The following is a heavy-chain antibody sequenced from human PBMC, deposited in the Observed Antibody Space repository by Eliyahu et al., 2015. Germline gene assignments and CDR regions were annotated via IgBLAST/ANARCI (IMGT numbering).Heavy chain of an antibody. CDR1: GGSISSSSYY. CDR2: IYYSGST. J-gene: IGHJ6*02. Sequence: QLQLQESGPGLVKPSETLSLTCTVSGGSISSSSYYWGWIRQPPGKGLEWIGSIYYSGSTYYNPSLKSRVTISVDTSKNQFSLKLSSVTAADTAVYYCASPGIAARHADYYYYGMDVWGQGTTVTVSS. V-gene: IGHV4-39*01. CDR3: ASPGIAARHADYYYYGMDV. D-gene: IGHD6-6*01.